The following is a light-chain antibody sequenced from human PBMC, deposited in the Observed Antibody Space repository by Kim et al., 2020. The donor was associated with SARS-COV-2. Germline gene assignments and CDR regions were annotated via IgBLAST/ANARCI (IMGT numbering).Light chain of an antibody. J-gene: IGLJ2*01. CDR1: KVGDKY. CDR2: QDS. V-gene: IGLV3-1*01. Sequence: SPGQTASITCSGDKVGDKYACWYQQKPSQSPVLVIYQDSKRPSGIPERFSGSNSGNTATLTISGTQAMDEADYYCQAWDSSTADVVFGEGTQLTVL. CDR3: QAWDSSTADVV.